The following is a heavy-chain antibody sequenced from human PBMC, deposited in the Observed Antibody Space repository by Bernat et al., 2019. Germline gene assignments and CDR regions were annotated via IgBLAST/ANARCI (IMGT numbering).Heavy chain of an antibody. CDR2: IWYDGSNK. CDR3: ARDGDDFWSGYYPPPSYYMDV. D-gene: IGHD3-3*01. CDR1: GFTFSSYG. J-gene: IGHJ6*03. Sequence: QVQLVESGGGVVQPGRSLRLSCAASGFTFSSYGMHWVRQAPGKGLEWVAVIWYDGSNKYYADSVKGRFTISRDNSKNTLYLQMNSLRAEETAVYYCARDGDDFWSGYYPPPSYYMDVWGKGTTVTVSS. V-gene: IGHV3-33*01.